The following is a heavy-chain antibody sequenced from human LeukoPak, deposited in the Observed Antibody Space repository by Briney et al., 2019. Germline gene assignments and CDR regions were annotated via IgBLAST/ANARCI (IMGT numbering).Heavy chain of an antibody. CDR3: ARDDDRAREIDY. CDR1: GFTFSNYW. D-gene: IGHD3-22*01. J-gene: IGHJ4*02. Sequence: GGSLRLSCAASGFTFSNYWVHWVRQAPGKGLVWVSRINPDGSTINYADSVKGRFTISRDNAKNTLYLQMNSLRAEDTAVYYCARDDDRAREIDYWGQGTLVTVSS. CDR2: INPDGSTI. V-gene: IGHV3-74*01.